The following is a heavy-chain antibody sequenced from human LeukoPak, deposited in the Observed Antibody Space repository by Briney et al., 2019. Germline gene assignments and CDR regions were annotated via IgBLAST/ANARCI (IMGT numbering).Heavy chain of an antibody. CDR1: GGTFSSYA. J-gene: IGHJ6*02. V-gene: IGHV1-69*04. D-gene: IGHD3-3*01. CDR3: ARGSYEDFWSGYYPYYYYGMDV. Sequence: SVKVSCKASGGTFSSYAISWVRQAPGQGLAWMGRIIPILGIANYAQKFQGRVTITADKSTSTAYMELSSLRSEDTAVYYCARGSYEDFWSGYYPYYYYGMDVWGQGTTVTVSS. CDR2: IIPILGIA.